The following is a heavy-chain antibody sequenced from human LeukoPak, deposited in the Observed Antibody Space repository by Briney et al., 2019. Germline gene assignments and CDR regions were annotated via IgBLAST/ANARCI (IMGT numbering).Heavy chain of an antibody. CDR1: GGSFSGYY. J-gene: IGHJ4*02. Sequence: SETLSLTCAVYGGSFSGYYWSWIRQPPGKGLEWIGEIYHSGDTNYNPSLKGRVTISVDTSKNQFSLKLSSVTAADTAVDYCARGRLARGHYFDYWGQGTLVTVSS. V-gene: IGHV4-34*01. CDR2: IYHSGDT. D-gene: IGHD3-10*01. CDR3: ARGRLARGHYFDY.